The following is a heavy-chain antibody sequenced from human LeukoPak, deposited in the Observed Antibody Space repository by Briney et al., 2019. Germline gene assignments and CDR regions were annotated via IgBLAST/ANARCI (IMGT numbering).Heavy chain of an antibody. CDR1: GYTFTSYY. Sequence: ASVKVSCKASGYTFTSYYMHWVRQAPGQGLEWMGIINPSGGSTSYAQKFQGRVTMTRDTSTSTVYMELSSLRSEDTAVYYCARTTRGFLEWLPYQYFDYWGQGTLVTVSS. D-gene: IGHD3-3*01. CDR3: ARTTRGFLEWLPYQYFDY. CDR2: INPSGGST. J-gene: IGHJ4*02. V-gene: IGHV1-46*01.